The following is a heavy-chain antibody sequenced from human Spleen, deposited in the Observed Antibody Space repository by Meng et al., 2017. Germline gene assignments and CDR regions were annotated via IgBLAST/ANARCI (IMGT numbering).Heavy chain of an antibody. J-gene: IGHJ5*02. D-gene: IGHD6-6*01. V-gene: IGHV4-34*01. CDR3: ARGWKETSSIAARRNGFDP. Sequence: VQLQPSGAGLLKPSETLAPPCPVYGGSFRGYYWNWIRQPPRKGLEWIGEINHSGGTNYNPSLKSRVTISVDTSKNQFSLKLSSVTAADTAVYYCARGWKETSSIAARRNGFDPWGQGTLVTVSS. CDR1: GGSFRGYY. CDR2: INHSGGT.